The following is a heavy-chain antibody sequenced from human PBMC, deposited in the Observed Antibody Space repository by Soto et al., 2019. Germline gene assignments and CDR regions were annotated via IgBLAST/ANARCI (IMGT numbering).Heavy chain of an antibody. D-gene: IGHD6-13*01. CDR3: ARVIAAAGIWDLWGMDV. CDR2: IRAYNGDT. Sequence: GASVKVSCKTSGYTFTAYDIYWVRQAPGQGLEWMGWIRAYNGDTNYAQKFQTRVTMTTDKSTDTAYMDLRSLTSDDTTVYYCARVIAAAGIWDLWGMDVWGQGTTVTVSS. V-gene: IGHV1-18*01. CDR1: GYTFTAYD. J-gene: IGHJ6*02.